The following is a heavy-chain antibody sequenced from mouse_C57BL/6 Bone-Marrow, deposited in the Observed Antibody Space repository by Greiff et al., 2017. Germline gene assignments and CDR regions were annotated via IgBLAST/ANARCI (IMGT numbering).Heavy chain of an antibody. CDR1: GFTFSDYG. CDR2: ISNLAYSI. D-gene: IGHD3-2*02. V-gene: IGHV5-15*01. J-gene: IGHJ2*01. Sequence: DVKLVESGGGLVQPGGSLKLSCAASGFTFSDYGMAWVRQAPRKGPEWVAFISNLAYSIYYADTVTGRFTISRENAKNTLYLEMNSLRSEDTAMYYCARSSGYCYFDYWGQGTTLTVSS. CDR3: ARSSGYCYFDY.